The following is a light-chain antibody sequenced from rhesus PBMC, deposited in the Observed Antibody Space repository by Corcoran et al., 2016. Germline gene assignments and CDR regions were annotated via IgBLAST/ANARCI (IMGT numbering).Light chain of an antibody. CDR2: KAS. V-gene: IGKV1-74*01. CDR3: QHTYSTPFS. J-gene: IGKJ2*01. CDR1: QNVNNF. Sequence: DIQMTQSPSSLSASVGDRVTITCRASQNVNNFLNWYQQKPGKAPELLIYKASTLQSGVTSRFSGSGSGTDYTFTISSLQPEDVATYYCQHTYSTPFSFGQGTKVEI.